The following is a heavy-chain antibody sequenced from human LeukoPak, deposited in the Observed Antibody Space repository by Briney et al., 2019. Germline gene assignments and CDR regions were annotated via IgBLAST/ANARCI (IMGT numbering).Heavy chain of an antibody. V-gene: IGHV3-21*01. CDR2: ISSSSSYI. J-gene: IGHJ3*02. CDR1: GFTFSSYS. D-gene: IGHD6-6*01. Sequence: GGSLRLSCAASGFTFSSYSMNWVRQAPGKGLEWVSSISSSSSYIYYADSVKGRFTISRDNAKNSLYLQMNSLRAEDTAVYYCASDSSMPHGAFDIWGQGTMVTVSS. CDR3: ASDSSMPHGAFDI.